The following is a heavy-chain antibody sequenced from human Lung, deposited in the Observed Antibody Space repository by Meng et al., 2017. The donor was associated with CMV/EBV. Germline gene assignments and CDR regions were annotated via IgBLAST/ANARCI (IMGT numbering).Heavy chain of an antibody. CDR3: AKDIGGSAGYGMDV. CDR2: ISWNSGSI. V-gene: IGHV3-9*01. Sequence: GGSLRLXXAASGLTFDDYAMHWVRQAPGKGLEWVSGISWNSGSIGYADSVKGRFTISRDNAKNSLYLQMNSLRAEDTALYYCAKDIGGSAGYGMDVWGQGXTVTVSS. CDR1: GLTFDDYA. J-gene: IGHJ6*02.